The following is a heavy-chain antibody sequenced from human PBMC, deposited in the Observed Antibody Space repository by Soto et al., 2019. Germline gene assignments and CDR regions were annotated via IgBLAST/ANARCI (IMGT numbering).Heavy chain of an antibody. J-gene: IGHJ3*02. CDR2: IYSGGST. CDR3: ARDRSTIYAFDI. Sequence: GSLRLSCAASGFTVSSNYMSWVRQAPGRGLEWVSVIYSGGSTYYADSVKGRFTISRDNSKNTLYLQMNSLRAEDTAVYYCARDRSTIYAFDIWGQGTMVTASS. CDR1: GFTVSSNY. D-gene: IGHD3-3*01. V-gene: IGHV3-66*01.